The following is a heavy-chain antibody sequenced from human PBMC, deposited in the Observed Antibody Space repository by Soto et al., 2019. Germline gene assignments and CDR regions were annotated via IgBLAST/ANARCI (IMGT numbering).Heavy chain of an antibody. V-gene: IGHV4-30-2*01. D-gene: IGHD2-15*01. J-gene: IGHJ5*02. CDR3: ARGSPPSRWFDP. Sequence: PSETLSLTCAVSGGSISGGGDSWSWIRQPPGKGLEWIGYIYHSGSTYYNPSLKSRVTISVDRSKNQFSLKLSSVTAADTAVYYCARGSPPSRWFDPWGQGTLVTVSS. CDR1: GGSISGGGDS. CDR2: IYHSGST.